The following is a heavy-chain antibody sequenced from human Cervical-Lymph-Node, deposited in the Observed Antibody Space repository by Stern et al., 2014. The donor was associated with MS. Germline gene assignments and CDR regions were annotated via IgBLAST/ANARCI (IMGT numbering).Heavy chain of an antibody. CDR2: IYYSGSA. V-gene: IGHV4-59*01. Sequence: QLQLQESGPGLVKPSETLSLTCTVSGVSISSFYWSWIRKSPGKGLEWIGYIYYSGSANYNPSLKSRFTLSVDTSRNQFSLKLSSAAAVDPAVYYCASSRQVWLPFDYGGQGIQVTVAS. CDR1: GVSISSFY. J-gene: IGHJ4*02. D-gene: IGHD3-9*01. CDR3: ASSRQVWLPFDY.